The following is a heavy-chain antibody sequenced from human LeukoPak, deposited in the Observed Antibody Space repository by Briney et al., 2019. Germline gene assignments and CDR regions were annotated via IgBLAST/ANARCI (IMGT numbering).Heavy chain of an antibody. J-gene: IGHJ4*02. D-gene: IGHD1-1*01. CDR2: IYYSGST. Sequence: PSQTLSFTCTVSGGSISSGGYYWSWIRQHPGKGLEWIGYIYYSGSTYYNPSLKSRVTISVDTSKNQFSLKLSSVTAADTAVYYCAREGFSTIDYWGQGTLVTVSS. CDR1: GGSISSGGYY. V-gene: IGHV4-31*03. CDR3: AREGFSTIDY.